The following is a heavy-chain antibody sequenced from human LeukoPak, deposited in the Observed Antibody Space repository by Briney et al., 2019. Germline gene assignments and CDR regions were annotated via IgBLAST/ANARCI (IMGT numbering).Heavy chain of an antibody. CDR3: ARVLFWSYFDFWSGPLDDLDV. CDR1: GGKFGSYS. V-gene: IGHV1-69*08. J-gene: IGHJ3*01. CDR2: IIPLLGTI. Sequence: SVKVSCKASGGKFGSYSLTWARQAPGQGLEWVGRIIPLLGTINYAQKFQDRVTLSADDSTGTAYMELRSLSSDDTAVYYCARVLFWSYFDFWSGPLDDLDVWGQGTLVTVSS. D-gene: IGHD3-3*01.